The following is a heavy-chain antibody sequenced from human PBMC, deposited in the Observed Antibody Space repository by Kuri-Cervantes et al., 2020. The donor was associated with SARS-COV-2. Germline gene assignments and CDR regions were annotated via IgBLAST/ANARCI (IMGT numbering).Heavy chain of an antibody. Sequence: SETLSLTCTVSGGSVSSGSYYWSWIRQPPGKGLEWIGYIYYSGSTNYNPSLKSRVAISVDTSKNQFSLKLSSVTAADTAVYYCARADSNKYYYGMDVWGQGTTVTVSS. CDR2: IYYSGST. D-gene: IGHD4-11*01. V-gene: IGHV4-61*01. CDR1: GGSVSSGSYY. J-gene: IGHJ6*02. CDR3: ARADSNKYYYGMDV.